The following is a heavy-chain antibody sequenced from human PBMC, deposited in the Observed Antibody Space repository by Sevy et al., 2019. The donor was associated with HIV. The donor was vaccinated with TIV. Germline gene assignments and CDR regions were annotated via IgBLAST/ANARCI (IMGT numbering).Heavy chain of an antibody. CDR2: ISDDGNNK. CDR1: GFTFSTYA. Sequence: GGSLRLSCTAFGFTFSTYAMYWVRQAPGKGLEWVAVISDDGNNKDNEDSVKGRFTISRDNSKNTLYLQMNGLRADETAVYYCASHYYDSTGYYFPLEYWGQGTRVTVSS. D-gene: IGHD3-22*01. V-gene: IGHV3-30*04. CDR3: ASHYYDSTGYYFPLEY. J-gene: IGHJ4*02.